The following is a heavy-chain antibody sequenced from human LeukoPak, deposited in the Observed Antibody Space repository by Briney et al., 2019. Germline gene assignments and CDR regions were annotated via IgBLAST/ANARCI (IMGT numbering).Heavy chain of an antibody. Sequence: GRSLRLSCAASGFTFDDYAMHWVRQAPGKGLEWVSGISWNSGSIGYADSVKGRFTISRDNAKNSLYLQMNSLRAEDTALYYCAKGGNQLLRTKIDYWGQGTLVTVSS. CDR1: GFTFDDYA. CDR3: AKGGNQLLRTKIDY. D-gene: IGHD2-2*01. J-gene: IGHJ4*02. V-gene: IGHV3-9*01. CDR2: ISWNSGSI.